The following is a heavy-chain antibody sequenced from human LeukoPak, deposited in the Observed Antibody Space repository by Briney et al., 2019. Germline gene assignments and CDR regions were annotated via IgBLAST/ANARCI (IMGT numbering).Heavy chain of an antibody. D-gene: IGHD6-13*01. CDR1: GGSFSGYY. J-gene: IGHJ5*02. Sequence: PSETLSLTCAVYGGSFSGYYWSWIRQPPGKGLEWIGEINHSGSTNYNPSLKSRVTISVDTSKNQFSLKLSSVTAADTAVYYCARGSGSSWYRGGWFDPWGQGTLATVSS. CDR3: ARGSGSSWYRGGWFDP. CDR2: INHSGST. V-gene: IGHV4-34*01.